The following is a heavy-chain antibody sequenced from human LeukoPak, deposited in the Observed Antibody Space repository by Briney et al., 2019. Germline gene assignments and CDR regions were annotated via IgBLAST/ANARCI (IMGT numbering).Heavy chain of an antibody. CDR2: MNPNRGNT. J-gene: IGHJ4*02. CDR1: GYTFTSYD. D-gene: IGHD3-10*01. CDR3: ARGKPAGHPPSGSYYDPVDY. V-gene: IGHV1-8*01. Sequence: GASVKVSCKASGYTFTSYDINWVRQATGQGLEWMGWMNPNRGNTGYAQKFQGRVTMTRNTSISTAYMELSSLRSEDTAVYYCARGKPAGHPPSGSYYDPVDYWGQGTLVTVSS.